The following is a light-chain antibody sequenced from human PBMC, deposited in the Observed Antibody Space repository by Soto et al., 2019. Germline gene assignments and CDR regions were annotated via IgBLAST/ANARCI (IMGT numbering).Light chain of an antibody. J-gene: IGLJ2*01. V-gene: IGLV2-14*01. CDR1: SRDVGGYNY. Sequence: QSALTQPASVSGSPGQSITISCTGTSRDVGGYNYVSWYQQHPGKAPKLMIYDVSNRPSGVSNRFSGSKSGNTASLTISVLQAEDEAYYYCSSYTTSGSLVFGGGTKLTVL. CDR3: SSYTTSGSLV. CDR2: DVS.